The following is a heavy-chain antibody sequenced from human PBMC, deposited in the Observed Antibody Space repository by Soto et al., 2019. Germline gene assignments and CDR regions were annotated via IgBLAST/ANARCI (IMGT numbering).Heavy chain of an antibody. CDR2: IYPGDSDT. CDR1: GYSFTSYW. CDR3: ARHSADIVGATFVDY. Sequence: GESVKISCKGSGYSFTSYWIGWVRQMPGKGLEWMGIIYPGDSDTRYSPSFQGQVTISADKSISTAYLQWSSLKASDTAMYYCARHSADIVGATFVDYWGQGTLVTVSS. J-gene: IGHJ4*02. D-gene: IGHD1-26*01. V-gene: IGHV5-51*01.